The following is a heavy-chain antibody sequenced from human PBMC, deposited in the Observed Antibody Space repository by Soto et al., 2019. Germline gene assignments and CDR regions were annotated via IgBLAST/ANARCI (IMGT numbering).Heavy chain of an antibody. CDR1: GFSFSTYP. D-gene: IGHD1-1*01. V-gene: IGHV3-23*01. Sequence: EVQLLESGGRLVQPGGSLRLSCVASGFSFSTYPMTLVRQAPGKGLEWVSLISGSGTNTYYAESVKGRFTISRDNSQNTLYLQMNTLRAEDTAVYYCAKEKPTTTCFDSWGQGTLVTVSS. CDR3: AKEKPTTTCFDS. CDR2: ISGSGTNT. J-gene: IGHJ4*02.